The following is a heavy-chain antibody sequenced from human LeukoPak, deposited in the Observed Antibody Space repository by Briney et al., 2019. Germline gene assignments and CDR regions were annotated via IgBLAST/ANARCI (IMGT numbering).Heavy chain of an antibody. J-gene: IGHJ4*02. V-gene: IGHV3-53*01. CDR2: IYEGGTT. CDR1: GLTVSRNF. CDR3: ARDAAAQQLIHYFDC. Sequence: GGSLRLSCVASGLTVSRNFMGGGRQAPGKGLEWGSLIYEGGTTYYADSVKGGFIISRDNSKNTVHLQMNSLRAEDTAIYYCARDAAAQQLIHYFDCWGQGTPVTVSS. D-gene: IGHD6-13*01.